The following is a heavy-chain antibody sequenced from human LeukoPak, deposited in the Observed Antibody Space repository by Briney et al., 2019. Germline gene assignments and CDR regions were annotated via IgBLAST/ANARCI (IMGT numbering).Heavy chain of an antibody. CDR2: MNPNSGNT. Sequence: SVTVSCKASGYTFTNYDINWVRQAAGQGRDWMGWMNPNSGNTGYAQKFQGRVTITRNTSISTAYMELSSLRSEDTAVYYCARGGGYDYGGNPLDYWGQGTLVTVSS. D-gene: IGHD4-23*01. CDR3: ARGGGYDYGGNPLDY. CDR1: GYTFTNYD. V-gene: IGHV1-8*03. J-gene: IGHJ4*02.